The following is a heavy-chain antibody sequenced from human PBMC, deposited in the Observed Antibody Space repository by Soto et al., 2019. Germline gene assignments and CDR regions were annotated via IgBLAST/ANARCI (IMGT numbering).Heavy chain of an antibody. CDR3: AKAKEGGGIYRNSFDP. D-gene: IGHD1-26*01. Sequence: AGGSLRLSCADSGFTFSSYALSWVRQAPGKGLEWVSGISGSGSTTYYADSVRGRFTISRDNSKNMLYLQMNSLRAEDTAIYYCAKAKEGGGIYRNSFDPWGQGTLVTVSS. CDR2: ISGSGSTT. V-gene: IGHV3-23*01. CDR1: GFTFSSYA. J-gene: IGHJ5*02.